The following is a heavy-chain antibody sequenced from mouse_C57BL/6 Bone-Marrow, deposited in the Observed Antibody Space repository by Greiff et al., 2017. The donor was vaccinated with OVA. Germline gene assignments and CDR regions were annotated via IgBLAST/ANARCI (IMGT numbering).Heavy chain of an antibody. CDR1: GYTFTSYW. CDR3: EIDHYYGSPDGFDY. J-gene: IGHJ2*01. D-gene: IGHD1-1*01. V-gene: IGHV1-74*01. Sequence: QVQLQQPGAELVKPGASVKLSCKASGYTFTSYWMHWVKQRPGQGLGWIGRIHPSDGVTNYNKKFRGKATLDVEKSASTAYMQLSSLTSEDSAVYYGEIDHYYGSPDGFDYWGQGTTLTVSS. CDR2: IHPSDGVT.